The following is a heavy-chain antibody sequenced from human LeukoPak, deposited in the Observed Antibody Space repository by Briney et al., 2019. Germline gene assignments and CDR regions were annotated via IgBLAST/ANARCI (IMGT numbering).Heavy chain of an antibody. CDR1: GFTFSSYG. CDR3: ARGVAALGYNWFDP. J-gene: IGHJ5*02. CDR2: IWYDGSNK. V-gene: IGHV3-33*01. Sequence: GGSLRLSCAASGFTFSSYGMHWVRQAPGKGLEWVAVIWYDGSNKYYADSVKGRFTISRDNSKNTLYLQMNSLRAEDTAVYYCARGVAALGYNWFDPWGQGTLVTVSS. D-gene: IGHD6-6*01.